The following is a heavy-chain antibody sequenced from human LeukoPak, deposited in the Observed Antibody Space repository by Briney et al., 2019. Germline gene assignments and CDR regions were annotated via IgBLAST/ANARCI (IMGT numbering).Heavy chain of an antibody. Sequence: GRSLRLSCAASGFTFSNYGMHWVRQAPGKGLEWVANIKQDGSEKYYVDSVKGRFTISRDNAKNSLHLQMNSLRAEDTAVYYCARVVAAVHIDYWGQGTLVTVSS. CDR2: IKQDGSEK. CDR1: GFTFSNYG. V-gene: IGHV3-7*05. J-gene: IGHJ4*02. D-gene: IGHD6-13*01. CDR3: ARVVAAVHIDY.